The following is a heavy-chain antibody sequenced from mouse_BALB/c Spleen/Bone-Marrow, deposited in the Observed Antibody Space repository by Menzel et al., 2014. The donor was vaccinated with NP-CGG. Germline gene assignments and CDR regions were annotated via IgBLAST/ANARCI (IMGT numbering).Heavy chain of an antibody. V-gene: IGHV1S130*01. J-gene: IGHJ2*01. CDR2: IHPNSGNT. CDR1: GYTFTNSW. CDR3: ARHHRYAYYFDY. Sequence: QVHVKQSGSVLVRPGASVKLSCKASGYTFTNSWIHWAKQRPGQGLEWIGEIHPNSGNTNYNEKFKGEVTLTADISSSTAYVDLSSLTSEDSAVYYCARHHRYAYYFDYWGQGTTLTVSS. D-gene: IGHD2-14*01.